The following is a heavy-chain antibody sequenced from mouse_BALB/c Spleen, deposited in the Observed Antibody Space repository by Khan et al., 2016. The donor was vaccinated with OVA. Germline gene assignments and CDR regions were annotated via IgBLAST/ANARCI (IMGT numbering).Heavy chain of an antibody. D-gene: IGHD2-12*01. CDR2: MIYSGNT. V-gene: IGHV3-8*02. Sequence: EVQLQESGPSLVKPSQTLSLTCSVTGDSITSGYWSWIRKFPGNKLEYMGYMIYSGNTYYNPSLTSRISITRHTSNNQYYLQLNSVTTEDTATYYCARSTYRYAFAYWGQGTLVTVSA. J-gene: IGHJ3*01. CDR1: GDSITSGY. CDR3: ARSTYRYAFAY.